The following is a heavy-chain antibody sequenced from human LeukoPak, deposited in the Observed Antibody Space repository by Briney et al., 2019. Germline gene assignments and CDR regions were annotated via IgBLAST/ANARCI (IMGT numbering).Heavy chain of an antibody. Sequence: ASVKVSCKASGYIFSSYGISWVRQAPGQGPEWMGWISNYNGNTKFAQKVQGRVTLTTDKSTNTAYMELRSLRSDDTAVYYCARFTSSGSYSFDYWGQGTLVTVSS. CDR3: ARFTSSGSYSFDY. V-gene: IGHV1-18*04. CDR1: GYIFSSYG. J-gene: IGHJ4*02. CDR2: ISNYNGNT. D-gene: IGHD1-26*01.